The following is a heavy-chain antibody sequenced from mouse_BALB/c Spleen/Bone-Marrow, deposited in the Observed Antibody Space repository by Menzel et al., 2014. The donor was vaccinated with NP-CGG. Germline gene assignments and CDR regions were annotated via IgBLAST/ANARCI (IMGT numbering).Heavy chain of an antibody. CDR2: IDPANGNT. V-gene: IGHV14-3*02. Sequence: EVQLQQSGAELVKPGASVKLSCTASGFNIKDTYMRWVKQRPEQGLEWIGRIDPANGNTKYDPKFQGKATITADTSSNTAYLQLSSLTSEDTAVYYCARSLYDGYFSWFAYWGQGTLVTVSA. D-gene: IGHD2-3*01. CDR1: GFNIKDTY. J-gene: IGHJ3*01. CDR3: ARSLYDGYFSWFAY.